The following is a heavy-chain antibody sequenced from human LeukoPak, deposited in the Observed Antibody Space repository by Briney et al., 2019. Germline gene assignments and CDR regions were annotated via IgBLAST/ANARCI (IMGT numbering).Heavy chain of an antibody. CDR1: GFTYSNYW. CDR3: ASGRQLGY. CDR2: IKEDGSEK. D-gene: IGHD6-13*01. V-gene: IGHV3-7*01. J-gene: IGHJ4*02. Sequence: GGSLRLSCAASGFTYSNYWMSWVRQAPGKGLEWVANIKEDGSEKYYVDSVKGRFTISRDNARNSLYLQMNSLRAEDTAVYYCASGRQLGYWGQGTLVTVSS.